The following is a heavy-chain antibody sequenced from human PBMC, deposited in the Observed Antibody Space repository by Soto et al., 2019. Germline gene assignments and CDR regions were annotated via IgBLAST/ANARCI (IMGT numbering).Heavy chain of an antibody. J-gene: IGHJ4*02. D-gene: IGHD3-9*01. CDR3: ARQLDILTGHNY. CDR1: GYSFISYW. CDR2: IYPGDSDT. Sequence: PGESLKISCKGSGYSFISYWIAWVRQMPGKGLEWMGIIYPGDSDTRYSPSFQGQVTISADKSISTAYLHWTSLKASDTAMYYCARQLDILTGHNYWGQGTLVTVSS. V-gene: IGHV5-51*01.